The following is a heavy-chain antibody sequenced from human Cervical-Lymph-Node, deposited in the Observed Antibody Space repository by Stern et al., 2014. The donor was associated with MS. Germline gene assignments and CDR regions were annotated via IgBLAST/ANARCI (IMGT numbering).Heavy chain of an antibody. CDR2: IKQDGSER. CDR3: ARDCGSGSCYQTQYYYGVDV. J-gene: IGHJ6*02. V-gene: IGHV3-7*01. CDR1: GFSLSSYW. Sequence: EVQLEESGGGLVQPGGSLRLSCAGSGFSLSSYWMSWVRPAPGKGPELVATIKQDGSERYYVDSVKGRFTISRDNSKNSVFLQMNSLRVDDTSVYYCARDCGSGSCYQTQYYYGVDVWGQGTTVIVSS. D-gene: IGHD2-15*01.